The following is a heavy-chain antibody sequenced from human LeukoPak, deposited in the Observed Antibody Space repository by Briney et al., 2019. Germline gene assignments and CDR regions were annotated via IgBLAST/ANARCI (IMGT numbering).Heavy chain of an antibody. Sequence: SETLSLTCAVYGGSFSGYYWSWIRQPPGKGLEWSGEINHSGSTNYNPSLKSRVTISVDTSKNQFSLKLSSVTAADTAVYYCARSAGPAFDIWGQGTMVTVSS. V-gene: IGHV4-34*01. J-gene: IGHJ3*02. CDR2: INHSGST. D-gene: IGHD6-13*01. CDR1: GGSFSGYY. CDR3: ARSAGPAFDI.